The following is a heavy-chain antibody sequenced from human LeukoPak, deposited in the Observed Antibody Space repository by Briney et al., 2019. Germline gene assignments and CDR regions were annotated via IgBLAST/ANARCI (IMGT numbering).Heavy chain of an antibody. V-gene: IGHV4-34*01. CDR1: GGSFSGYY. CDR2: INHSGST. CDR3: ARVAARPRSLDY. J-gene: IGHJ4*02. D-gene: IGHD6-6*01. Sequence: SETLSLTCAVYGGSFSGYYWSWIRQPPGKGLEWIGEINHSGSTNYNPSLKSRVTISVDTSKNQFSLKLSSVTAADTAVYYCARVAARPRSLDYWGQGTLVTVSS.